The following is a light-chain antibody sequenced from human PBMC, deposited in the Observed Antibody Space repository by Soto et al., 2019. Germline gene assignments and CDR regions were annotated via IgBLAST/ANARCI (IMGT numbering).Light chain of an antibody. CDR2: DAS. CDR3: QQRSNWPLT. CDR1: QSISSY. V-gene: IGKV3-11*01. Sequence: EIVLTQSPATLSLSPGERATLSCRASQSISSYLAWYQQKPGQAPRHLIYDASNRATGIPVRFSGSGSGTDVTLTISSLEPEDFAVYYCQQRSNWPLTFGPGTKVDIK. J-gene: IGKJ3*01.